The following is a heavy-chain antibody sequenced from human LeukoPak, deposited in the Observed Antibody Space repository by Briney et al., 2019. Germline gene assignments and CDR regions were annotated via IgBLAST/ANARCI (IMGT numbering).Heavy chain of an antibody. V-gene: IGHV3-30-3*01. J-gene: IGHJ1*01. Sequence: GGSLRLSCAASGFTFSSYAMRWVRLAPGKGLEWVVVISYDGSNKYYADSVKGRFTISRDNSKNTLYLQMNSMRADATAVYYCAADYSGYGSRLEDWGRGTLVTVSS. CDR3: AADYSGYGSRLED. D-gene: IGHD3-10*01. CDR1: GFTFSSYA. CDR2: ISYDGSNK.